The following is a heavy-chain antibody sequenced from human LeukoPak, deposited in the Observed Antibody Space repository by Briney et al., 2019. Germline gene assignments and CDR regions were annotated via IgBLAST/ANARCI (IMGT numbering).Heavy chain of an antibody. J-gene: IGHJ1*01. D-gene: IGHD6-13*01. CDR3: ARTAGAQAEHFQH. CDR2: IYSGGST. V-gene: IGHV3-53*01. CDR1: GFTVSSNY. Sequence: GGSLRLSCAASGFTVSSNYMSWVRQAPGKGLEWVSVIYSGGSTYYADSVKGRFTISRDNSKNTLYLQMNSLRAEDTAVYYCARTAGAQAEHFQHWGQGTLVTVSS.